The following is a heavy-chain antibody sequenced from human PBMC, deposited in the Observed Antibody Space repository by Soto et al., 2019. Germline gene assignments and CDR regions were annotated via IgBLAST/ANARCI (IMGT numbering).Heavy chain of an antibody. Sequence: EVQLLESGGGLVQPGGSLRLSCAASGFTFSSYAMSWVRQAPGKGLEWVSAISGSGGSTYYADSVKGRFTISRDNSKNTLYLQMNSLRAEDTPVYYCANVYSGFTYPPYYSGQGTLVAVSS. CDR3: ANVYSGFTYPPYY. V-gene: IGHV3-23*01. CDR1: GFTFSSYA. J-gene: IGHJ4*02. D-gene: IGHD5-12*01. CDR2: ISGSGGST.